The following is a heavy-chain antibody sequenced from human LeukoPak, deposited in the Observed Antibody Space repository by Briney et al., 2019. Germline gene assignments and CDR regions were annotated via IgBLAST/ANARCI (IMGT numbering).Heavy chain of an antibody. V-gene: IGHV4-4*07. D-gene: IGHD4-23*01. CDR1: GGSLSSYY. CDR2: IYTSGST. J-gene: IGHJ4*02. CDR3: ARGYYGGQYYFDY. Sequence: SGALSLTRTGSGGSLSSYYWSWIRQPAGKGLEWIGRIYTSGSTNYNPSLKSRVTMSVDTSKNQFSLKLSSVTAADTAVYYCARGYYGGQYYFDYWGQGTLVTVSS.